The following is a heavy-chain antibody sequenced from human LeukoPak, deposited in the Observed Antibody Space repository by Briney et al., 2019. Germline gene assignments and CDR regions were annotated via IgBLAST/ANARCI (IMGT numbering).Heavy chain of an antibody. CDR1: GYTFTGYY. D-gene: IGHD6-13*01. CDR2: INPNSGGT. Sequence: ASVKVSCKASGYTFTGYYLNWVRQAPGQGLEWMGRINPNSGGTNNGQKFQGRVTMTRDTSISTAYLELSSLTFDDTAVYYCARVDAASLAVHYWGQGTLVTVSS. J-gene: IGHJ4*02. V-gene: IGHV1-2*02. CDR3: ARVDAASLAVHY.